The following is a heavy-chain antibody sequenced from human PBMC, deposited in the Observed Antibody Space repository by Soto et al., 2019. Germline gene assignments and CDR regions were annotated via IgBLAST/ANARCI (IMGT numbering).Heavy chain of an antibody. CDR3: ARDQLEGNWFDP. CDR2: IDHSGST. J-gene: IGHJ5*02. V-gene: IGHV4-30-2*01. Sequence: QLQLQESGSGLVRPSQTLSLTCAVSGGSISSGGYSWNWIRQPPGKGLEWIGYIDHSGSTLYNPSLKCRVIISVDKSKNQFSLKLTSVTAADTAVYYCARDQLEGNWFDPWGQGTLGTVSS. CDR1: GGSISSGGYS. D-gene: IGHD1-1*01.